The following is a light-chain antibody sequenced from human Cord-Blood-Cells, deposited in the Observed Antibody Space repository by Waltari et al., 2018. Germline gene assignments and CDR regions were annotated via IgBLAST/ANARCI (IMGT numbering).Light chain of an antibody. CDR3: QQYGSSPPYS. V-gene: IGKV3-20*01. CDR1: QSVSSSY. CDR2: GAS. Sequence: EHVFTPSPGTLFWTSGERATHPCRASQSVSSSYLVWYQQKPGHAPRLLIYGASSRDTGIPDRFSGSGSGTDFTLTISRLEPEDFAMYYCQQYGSSPPYSFGQGTKLEIK. J-gene: IGKJ2*03.